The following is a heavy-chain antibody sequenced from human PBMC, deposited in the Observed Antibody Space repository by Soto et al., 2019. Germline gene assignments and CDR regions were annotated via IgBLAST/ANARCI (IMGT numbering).Heavy chain of an antibody. D-gene: IGHD2-2*01. V-gene: IGHV1-46*03. CDR3: ARADIVVVPAAVSGIAVCY. J-gene: IGHJ4*01. Sequence: AVKVSCKASGFTFTSYYMHWVRQAPGQGLEWMGIINPSGGSTSYAQKFQGRVTMTRDTSTSTVYMELSSLRSEDTAVYYCARADIVVVPAAVSGIAVCYWGQ. CDR2: INPSGGST. CDR1: GFTFTSYY.